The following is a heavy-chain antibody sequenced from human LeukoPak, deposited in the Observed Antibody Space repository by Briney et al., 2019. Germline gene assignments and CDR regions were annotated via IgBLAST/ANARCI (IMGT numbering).Heavy chain of an antibody. V-gene: IGHV4-59*01. J-gene: IGHJ4*02. Sequence: SETLSLTCTVSGGSISSYYWSWIRQPPGKGLEWIGYIYYSGSTNYNPSLKSRVTISVDTSKNQFSLKLSSVTAADTAVYYCVRHHYDSSGYIRAFDYWGQGTLVTVSS. CDR3: VRHHYDSSGYIRAFDY. CDR2: IYYSGST. D-gene: IGHD3-22*01. CDR1: GGSISSYY.